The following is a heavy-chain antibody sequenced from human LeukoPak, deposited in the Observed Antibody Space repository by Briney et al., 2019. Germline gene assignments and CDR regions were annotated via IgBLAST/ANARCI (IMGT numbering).Heavy chain of an antibody. CDR1: GFTFSSYS. V-gene: IGHV3-21*01. J-gene: IGHJ6*03. Sequence: GGSLRLSCAASGFTFSSYSMNWVRQAPGKGLEWVSSISSSSSYIYYADSVKGRFTISRDNAKNSLYLQMNSLRAEDTAVYYCARVDYDFWSGYSEIYYMDVWGKGTTVTVSS. CDR2: ISSSSSYI. D-gene: IGHD3-3*01. CDR3: ARVDYDFWSGYSEIYYMDV.